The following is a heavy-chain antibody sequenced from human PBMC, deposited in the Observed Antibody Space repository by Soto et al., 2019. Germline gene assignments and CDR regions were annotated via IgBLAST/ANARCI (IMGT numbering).Heavy chain of an antibody. Sequence: PSDTLSLTCTVCCGSIYSGDYYWSWIRQTPGKGLEWIGYVYYSGSTNYNPSLKSRVTMSVDTSKNQFSLKLSSVTAADTAVYYCARDYYDSSGYLGYYFDYWGQGTLVTVSS. CDR2: VYYSGST. CDR3: ARDYYDSSGYLGYYFDY. D-gene: IGHD3-22*01. J-gene: IGHJ4*02. CDR1: CGSIYSGDYY. V-gene: IGHV4-30-4*02.